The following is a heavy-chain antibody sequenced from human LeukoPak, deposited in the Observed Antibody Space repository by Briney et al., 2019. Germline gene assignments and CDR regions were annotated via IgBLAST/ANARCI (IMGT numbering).Heavy chain of an antibody. D-gene: IGHD6-19*01. CDR2: IYYSGST. V-gene: IGHV4-59*08. CDR1: GGSISSYY. Sequence: PSETLSLTFTVSGGSISSYYWSWIRQPPGKGLEWIGYIYYSGSTNYNPSLKSRVTISVDTSKNQFSLKLSSVTAADTAVYYCARLISSGWYSGWFDPWGQGTLVTVSS. J-gene: IGHJ5*02. CDR3: ARLISSGWYSGWFDP.